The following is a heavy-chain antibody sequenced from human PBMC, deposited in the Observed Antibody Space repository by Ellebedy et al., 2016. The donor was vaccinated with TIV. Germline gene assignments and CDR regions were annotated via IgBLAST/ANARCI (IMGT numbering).Heavy chain of an antibody. CDR3: ARDWSSSGYYYYGMDV. J-gene: IGHJ6*02. Sequence: GESLKISXAASGFTFSSYWMSWVRQAPGKGLEWVANIKQDGSEKYYVDSVKGRFTISRDNAKNSLYLQMNSLRAEDTALYHCARDWSSSGYYYYGMDVWGQGTTVTVSS. D-gene: IGHD6-6*01. CDR2: IKQDGSEK. V-gene: IGHV3-7*03. CDR1: GFTFSSYW.